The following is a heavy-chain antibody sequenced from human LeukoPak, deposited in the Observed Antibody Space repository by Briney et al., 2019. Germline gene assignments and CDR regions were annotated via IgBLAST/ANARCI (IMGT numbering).Heavy chain of an antibody. V-gene: IGHV4-59*08. J-gene: IGHJ1*01. CDR1: GGSISSYY. Sequence: SETLSLTCTVSGGSISSYYWSWIRQPPGKGLEWIGYIYYSGSTNYNPSLKGRVTISVDTSKNQFSLKLSSVTAADTAVYYCARSYGMVGHWGQGTLVTVSS. D-gene: IGHD2-15*01. CDR3: ARSYGMVGH. CDR2: IYYSGST.